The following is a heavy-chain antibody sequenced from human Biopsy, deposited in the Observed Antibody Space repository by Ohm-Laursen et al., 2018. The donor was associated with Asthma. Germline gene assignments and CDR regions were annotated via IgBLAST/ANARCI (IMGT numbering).Heavy chain of an antibody. CDR3: AKRRGYSDLTDFDH. Sequence: SLRLSCSASGFVFRSHAMHWVRQAPGKGLEWVAVVSYDGGVAHYADSMKGRFAISRDNAKSTLYLQMNRLRTDDTAVYFCAKRRGYSDLTDFDHWGQGTLVTVSS. V-gene: IGHV3-30*18. J-gene: IGHJ4*02. CDR1: GFVFRSHA. D-gene: IGHD3-3*01. CDR2: VSYDGGVA.